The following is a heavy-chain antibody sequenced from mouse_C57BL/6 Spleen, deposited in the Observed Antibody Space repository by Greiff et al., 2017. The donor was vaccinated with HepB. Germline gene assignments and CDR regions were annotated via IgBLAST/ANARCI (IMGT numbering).Heavy chain of an antibody. D-gene: IGHD1-1*01. CDR3: STPGSSPYWYFDV. V-gene: IGHV14-4*01. CDR2: IDPENGDT. CDR1: GFTIKDDY. J-gene: IGHJ1*03. Sequence: VQLQQSGAELVRPGASVKLSCTASGFTIKDDYMHWVKQRPEQGLEWIGWIDPENGDTEYASKFQGKATITADTSSNTAYLQLSSLTSEDTAVYYCSTPGSSPYWYFDVWGTGTTVTVSS.